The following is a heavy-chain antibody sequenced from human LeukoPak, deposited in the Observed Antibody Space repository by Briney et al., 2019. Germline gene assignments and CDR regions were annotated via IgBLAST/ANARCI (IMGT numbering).Heavy chain of an antibody. Sequence: GGSLRLSCAASGFTFSSYAMHWVRQAPGKGLEWVAVISYDGSNKYYADSVKGRFTISRDNSKNTLYLQMNSLRAEDTAVYYCARKKAVVGATPFDYWGQGTLVTVSS. CDR1: GFTFSSYA. V-gene: IGHV3-30-3*01. J-gene: IGHJ4*02. CDR2: ISYDGSNK. CDR3: ARKKAVVGATPFDY. D-gene: IGHD1-26*01.